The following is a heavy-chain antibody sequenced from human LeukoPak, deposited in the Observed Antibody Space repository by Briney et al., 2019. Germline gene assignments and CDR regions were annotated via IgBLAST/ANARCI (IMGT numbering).Heavy chain of an antibody. D-gene: IGHD6-13*01. CDR3: AKDPRIAAAGPYYFDY. J-gene: IGHJ4*02. V-gene: IGHV3-30*18. CDR2: ISYDGSNK. CDR1: GFTVSSNY. Sequence: GGSLRLSCAASGFTVSSNYMSWVRQAPGKGLEWVAVISYDGSNKYYADSVKGRFTISRDNSKNTLYLQMNSLRAEDTAVYYCAKDPRIAAAGPYYFDYWGQGTLVTVSS.